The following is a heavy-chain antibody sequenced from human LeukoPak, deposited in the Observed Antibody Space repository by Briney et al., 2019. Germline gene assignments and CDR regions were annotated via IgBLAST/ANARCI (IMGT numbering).Heavy chain of an antibody. CDR2: IYTSGST. Sequence: KASQTLSLTCTVSGGSISSGSYYWSWIRQPAGKGLEWIGRIYTSGSTNYNPSLKSRVTISVDTSKNQFSLKLSSVTAADTAVYYCARDKPNWFDPWGQGTLVTVSS. CDR1: GGSISSGSYY. V-gene: IGHV4-61*02. J-gene: IGHJ5*02. CDR3: ARDKPNWFDP.